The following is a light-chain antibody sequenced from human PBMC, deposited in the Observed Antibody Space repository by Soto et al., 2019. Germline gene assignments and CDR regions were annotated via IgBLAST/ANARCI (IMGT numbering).Light chain of an antibody. V-gene: IGKV1-33*01. CDR2: DAS. Sequence: DIQMTQSPSSLSASVGDRVTITCQASQDIDTALNWYQQRPGEAPKLLIYDASILETAVPSRFSGSGSRIKCTLTINRLQPEDCATYSCQQFDDVFLTLGGGTRVEFK. CDR1: QDIDTA. J-gene: IGKJ4*01. CDR3: QQFDDVFLT.